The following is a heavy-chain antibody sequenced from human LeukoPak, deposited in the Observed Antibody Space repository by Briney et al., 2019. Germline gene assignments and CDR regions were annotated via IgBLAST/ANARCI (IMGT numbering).Heavy chain of an antibody. CDR1: GFTFSSYW. CDR3: ARALIAAAGYTHAFDI. D-gene: IGHD6-13*01. CDR2: IKQDGSEK. Sequence: PGGSLRLSCAASGFTFSSYWMSWVRQAPGKGLEWVANIKQDGSEKYYVDSVKGRFTISRDNAKNSLYLQMNSLRAEDTAVYYCARALIAAAGYTHAFDIWGQGTMVTVSS. V-gene: IGHV3-7*01. J-gene: IGHJ3*02.